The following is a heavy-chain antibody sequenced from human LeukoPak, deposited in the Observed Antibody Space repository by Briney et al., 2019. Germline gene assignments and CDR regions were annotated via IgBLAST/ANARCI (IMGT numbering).Heavy chain of an antibody. CDR1: GFTFSDTW. CDR3: ATGSREETKLDH. Sequence: QAGGSLRLSCAASGFTFSDTWMTWVRQAPGKGLEWVAVIYTGGITYYADFLKGRFTISRDSSKNTLYLQMNRLSAEDTAVYYCATGSREETKLDHWGQGTLVTVSS. V-gene: IGHV3-53*01. D-gene: IGHD1-1*01. J-gene: IGHJ4*02. CDR2: IYTGGIT.